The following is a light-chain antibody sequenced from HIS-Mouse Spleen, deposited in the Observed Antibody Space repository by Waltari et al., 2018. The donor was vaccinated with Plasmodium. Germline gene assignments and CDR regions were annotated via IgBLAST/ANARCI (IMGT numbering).Light chain of an antibody. CDR2: GAS. CDR1: QSVSSSY. J-gene: IGKJ1*01. V-gene: IGKV3-20*01. Sequence: DIVLTQSPGTLSLSPGERATLSCRASQSVSSSYLAWYQQKPGQAPRHLIYGASSRATGIPDRFSGSGSGTDFTLTISRLEPEDFAVYYCQQYGSSSWTFGQGTKVEIK. CDR3: QQYGSSSWT.